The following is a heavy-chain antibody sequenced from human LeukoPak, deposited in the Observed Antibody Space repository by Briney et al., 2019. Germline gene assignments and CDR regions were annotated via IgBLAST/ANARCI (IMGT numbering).Heavy chain of an antibody. CDR3: ARDTYDILTGYYKWAFDI. D-gene: IGHD3-9*01. CDR2: IGGSSSYI. V-gene: IGHV3-21*06. CDR1: GFTFSTYS. Sequence: PGGSLRLSCAASGFTFSTYSMNWVRQAPGKGLEWVSSIGGSSSYIYYADSVKGRFTISRDNAKNSLYLQMNSLRAEDTAVYYCARDTYDILTGYYKWAFDIWGQGTMVTVSS. J-gene: IGHJ3*02.